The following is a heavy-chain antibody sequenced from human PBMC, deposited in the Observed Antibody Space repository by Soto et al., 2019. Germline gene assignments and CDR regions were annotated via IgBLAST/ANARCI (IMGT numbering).Heavy chain of an antibody. CDR3: ARGGEYSRQDYYYGMDV. V-gene: IGHV1-69*13. D-gene: IGHD6-6*01. J-gene: IGHJ6*02. CDR2: IIPIFGTA. CDR1: GYTFTSYG. Sequence: SVKVSCKASGYTFTSYGISWVRQAPGQGLEWMGGIIPIFGTANYAQKFQGRVTITADESTSTAYMELSSLRSEDTAVYYCARGGEYSRQDYYYGMDVWGQGTTVTVSS.